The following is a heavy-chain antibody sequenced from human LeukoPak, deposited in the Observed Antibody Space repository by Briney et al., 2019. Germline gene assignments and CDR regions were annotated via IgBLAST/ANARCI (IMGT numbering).Heavy chain of an antibody. V-gene: IGHV3-23*01. CDR3: GATGVLLSNWFDP. CDR1: GFTFSNYA. D-gene: IGHD1-26*01. CDR2: ISGCGGRT. Sequence: GGSLSLSCAASGFTFSNYAMNWVRQAPGEWLEGVSVISGCGGRTDYPESVKGRLTISRDNSKNPVYMQMHSLRADGTAVYYCGATGVLLSNWFDPWGQGTLVTVSS. J-gene: IGHJ5*02.